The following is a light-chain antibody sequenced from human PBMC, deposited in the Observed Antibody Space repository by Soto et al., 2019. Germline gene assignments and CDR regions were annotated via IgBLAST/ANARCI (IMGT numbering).Light chain of an antibody. J-gene: IGKJ4*01. CDR2: AAT. Sequence: DTQMTQSPSSVSASVGDRVTITCRARQGIGVWSAWYQQKPGKVPELLVYAATTLRSGVPSRFSGSGSGTYFTLTISSLQPEDFATYYSQQANGLSSLTFGGGTKVEIK. CDR1: QGIGVW. CDR3: QQANGLSSLT. V-gene: IGKV1-12*02.